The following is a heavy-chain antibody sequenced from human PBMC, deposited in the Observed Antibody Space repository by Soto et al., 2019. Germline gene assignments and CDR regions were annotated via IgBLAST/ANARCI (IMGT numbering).Heavy chain of an antibody. D-gene: IGHD1-1*01. CDR1: GGTFSSYT. Sequence: QVQLVQSGAEVKKPGSSVKVSCKASGGTFSSYTISWVRQAPGQGLEWMGRIIPILGIANYAQKFRGRVTITADKSTSPAYMALSSLRSEDTAVYYCARVLIASGGSAFDIWGQGTMFTVSS. J-gene: IGHJ3*02. V-gene: IGHV1-69*02. CDR3: ARVLIASGGSAFDI. CDR2: IIPILGIA.